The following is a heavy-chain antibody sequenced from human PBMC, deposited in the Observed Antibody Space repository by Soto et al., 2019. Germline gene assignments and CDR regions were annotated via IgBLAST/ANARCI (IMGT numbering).Heavy chain of an antibody. CDR1: GFSLSTSGMC. J-gene: IGHJ6*02. CDR2: IDWDDDK. CDR3: ARMVSGYYSPSDDYYYYGMDV. Sequence: GSGPTLVNPTQTLTLTCTFSGFSLSTSGMCVSWIRQPPGKALEWLALIDWDDDKYYSTSLKTRLTISKDTSKSQVVLTMTNMDPVDTATYYCARMVSGYYSPSDDYYYYGMDVWGQGTTVTVSS. D-gene: IGHD3-3*01. V-gene: IGHV2-70*01.